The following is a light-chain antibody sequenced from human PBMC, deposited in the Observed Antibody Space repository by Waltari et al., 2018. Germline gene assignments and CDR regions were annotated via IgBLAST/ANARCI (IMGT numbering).Light chain of an antibody. Sequence: EIVMTQSPATLSVSPGERATLSCRASRSISSDLAWYQQKPGQAPRLLIYGASTRATGIPARFSGSGSGTEFTLTISRLEPEDFAVYYCQQYDSTPYTFGQGTKLEIK. V-gene: IGKV3-15*01. J-gene: IGKJ2*01. CDR3: QQYDSTPYT. CDR2: GAS. CDR1: RSISSD.